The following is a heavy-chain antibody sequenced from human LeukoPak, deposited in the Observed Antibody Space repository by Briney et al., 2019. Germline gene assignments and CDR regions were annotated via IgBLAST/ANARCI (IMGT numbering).Heavy chain of an antibody. Sequence: SETLSLTCTVSGGSISSYYWSWIRQPPGKGLEWIGYIYYSGSTNYNPSLKSRVTMSVDTSKNQFSLKLSSVTAADTAVYYCARAKKRYDYGDYKNWFDPWGQGTLVTVSS. J-gene: IGHJ5*02. CDR1: GGSISSYY. CDR3: ARAKKRYDYGDYKNWFDP. D-gene: IGHD4-17*01. CDR2: IYYSGST. V-gene: IGHV4-59*01.